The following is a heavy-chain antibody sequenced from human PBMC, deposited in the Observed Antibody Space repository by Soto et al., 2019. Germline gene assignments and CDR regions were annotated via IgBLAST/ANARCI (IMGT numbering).Heavy chain of an antibody. Sequence: ASVKVSCKASGYTFTSYGSSWVRQAPGQGLEWMGWISAYNGNTNYAQKPQGRVTMTTETSTSTAYMELRSLRSDDTAVYYCASPSYYDSSGYSLQGFAYWGQGTPVTVS. CDR1: GYTFTSYG. J-gene: IGHJ4*02. V-gene: IGHV1-18*04. CDR3: ASPSYYDSSGYSLQGFAY. D-gene: IGHD3-22*01. CDR2: ISAYNGNT.